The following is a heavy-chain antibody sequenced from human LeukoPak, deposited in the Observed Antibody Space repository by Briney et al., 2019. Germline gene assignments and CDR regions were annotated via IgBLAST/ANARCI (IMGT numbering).Heavy chain of an antibody. Sequence: PSETLSLTCTVSGGSISSYYWSWIRQPPGKGLEWIGYIYYSGSTNYNPSLKSRVTISVDTSKNQFSLKLSSVTAADTAVYYCARGSHSYGRSYYYYMDVWGKGTTVTVSS. J-gene: IGHJ6*03. D-gene: IGHD5-18*01. CDR2: IYYSGST. CDR1: GGSISSYY. V-gene: IGHV4-59*01. CDR3: ARGSHSYGRSYYYYMDV.